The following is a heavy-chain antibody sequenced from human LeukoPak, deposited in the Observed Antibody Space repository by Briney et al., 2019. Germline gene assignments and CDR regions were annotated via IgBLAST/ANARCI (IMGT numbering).Heavy chain of an antibody. D-gene: IGHD1-26*01. CDR2: VGTTGTLT. CDR3: GRYLDVSVGGNDY. CDR1: GFTFGNYV. J-gene: IGHJ4*02. V-gene: IGHV3-23*01. Sequence: GGSLKLSCAASGFTFGNYVMNWVRQAPGKGLEWVSVVGTTGTLTFYADFVKGRFTISRDNSKNTVYLQMNSLSVDDTAVYYCGRYLDVSVGGNDYWGQGTLVTVS.